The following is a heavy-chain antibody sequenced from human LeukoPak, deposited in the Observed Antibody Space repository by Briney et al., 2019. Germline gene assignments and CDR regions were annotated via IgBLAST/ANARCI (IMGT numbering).Heavy chain of an antibody. V-gene: IGHV6-1*01. CDR1: GDSVSSNSAA. Sequence: SQTLSLTCAISGDSVSSNSAAWNWIRQSPSRGLEWLGRTYYRSKWYNDYAVSVKSRITINPDTSKNQFSLQLNSVTPEDTAVYYCASTHNYYGSGSYYSNFDYWGQGTLVTVSS. CDR2: TYYRSKWYN. CDR3: ASTHNYYGSGSYYSNFDY. D-gene: IGHD3-10*01. J-gene: IGHJ4*02.